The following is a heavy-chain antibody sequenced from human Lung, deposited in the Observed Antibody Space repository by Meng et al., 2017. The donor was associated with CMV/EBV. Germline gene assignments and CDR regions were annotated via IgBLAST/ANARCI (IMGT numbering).Heavy chain of an antibody. J-gene: IGHJ4*02. Sequence: SCVASGFTLSNYAMHWVRQAPGKGLEWVAFLSYDENTKYYADSVKGRFTISRDISKNTLFLQMNSLRPEDTALYYCARDDYSNFPFDYWGQGTXVTVSS. CDR1: GFTLSNYA. CDR2: LSYDENTK. CDR3: ARDDYSNFPFDY. V-gene: IGHV3-30*04. D-gene: IGHD4-11*01.